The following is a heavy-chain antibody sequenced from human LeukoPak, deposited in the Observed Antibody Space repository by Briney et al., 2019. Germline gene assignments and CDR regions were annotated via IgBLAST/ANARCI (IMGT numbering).Heavy chain of an antibody. V-gene: IGHV5-51*01. Sequence: GESLKISCQSSGYNFTPYWIVWVRQMPGKGLEWMGITFAGYSYTIYSPSFQGQVTISADKSISTTYLQWSSLKASDTAMYYCASGKYYYDSTTLRYDYWGQGTQVTVSS. CDR3: ASGKYYYDSTTLRYDY. D-gene: IGHD3-22*01. CDR2: TFAGYSYT. J-gene: IGHJ4*02. CDR1: GYNFTPYW.